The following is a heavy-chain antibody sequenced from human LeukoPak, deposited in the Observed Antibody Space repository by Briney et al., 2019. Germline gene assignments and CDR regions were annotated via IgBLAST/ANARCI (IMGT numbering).Heavy chain of an antibody. CDR1: GFTFSSYG. D-gene: IGHD5-18*01. CDR2: IYSGGTT. CDR3: ARDQYSYAHAAH. V-gene: IGHV3-66*01. J-gene: IGHJ4*02. Sequence: PGGSLRLSCAASGFTFSSYGMHWVRQAPGKGLEWVSVIYSGGTTYYADSVKGRFTISRDNSKNTLHLQMSSLRAEDTAVYYCARDQYSYAHAAHWGQGTLVTVSS.